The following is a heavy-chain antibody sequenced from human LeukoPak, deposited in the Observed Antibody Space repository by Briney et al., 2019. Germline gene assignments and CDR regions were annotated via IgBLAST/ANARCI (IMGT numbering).Heavy chain of an antibody. V-gene: IGHV3-21*01. D-gene: IGHD3-10*01. CDR1: GFTFSSYS. J-gene: IGHJ4*02. CDR3: ARAKYYYGSGSYPTYDY. Sequence: GGSLRLSCAASGFTFSSYSMNWVRQAPEKGLEWVSSISSSSSYIYYADSVKGRFTISRDNAKNSLYLQMNSLRAEDTAVYYCARAKYYYGSGSYPTYDYWGQGTLVTVSS. CDR2: ISSSSSYI.